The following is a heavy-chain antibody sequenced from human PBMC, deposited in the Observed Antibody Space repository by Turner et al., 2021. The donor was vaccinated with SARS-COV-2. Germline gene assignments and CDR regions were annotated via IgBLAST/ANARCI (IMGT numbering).Heavy chain of an antibody. CDR3: ARNSPKWYYYDSSGYYDY. D-gene: IGHD3-22*01. CDR1: GGSISSRSYF. CDR2: IYYSGST. Sequence: QLQLQESGPGLVKHSETLSLTCTVSGGSISSRSYFWGWIRQPPGKGLEWIGSIYYSGSTYHNPSLKSLFTISVDTSKNQFSLKLSSVTAADTAVYYCARNSPKWYYYDSSGYYDYWGQGTLVTVSS. J-gene: IGHJ4*02. V-gene: IGHV4-39*01.